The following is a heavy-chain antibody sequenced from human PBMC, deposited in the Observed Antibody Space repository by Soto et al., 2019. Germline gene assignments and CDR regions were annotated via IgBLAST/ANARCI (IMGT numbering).Heavy chain of an antibody. CDR3: ARERGGATATLDYYYFYMDV. CDR2: INPNGGGT. V-gene: IGHV1-2*02. CDR1: GDSFNDYY. Sequence: VQLVQSGAEVKKPGASVKVSCKTSGDSFNDYYIHWVRQAPGQGLVWMGWINPNGGGTKYAQRFRGRVTVTRDTSIRTVYMELSSLRSDDTAVYYCARERGGATATLDYYYFYMDVWGKGTTVTVSS. J-gene: IGHJ6*03. D-gene: IGHD5-12*01.